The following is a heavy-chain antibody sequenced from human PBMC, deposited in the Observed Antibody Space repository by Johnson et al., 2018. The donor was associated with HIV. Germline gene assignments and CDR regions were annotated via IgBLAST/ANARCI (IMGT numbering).Heavy chain of an antibody. Sequence: VQLVESGGGLVQPGRSLRLSCAASGFTFDDYAMHWVRQAPGKGLEWVSGISWNSGSIGYADSVKGRFTISRDNAKNSLYLQMTSLRAEDTALYYCAKEGIVPTAAVVGPPVDVDLWGQGTTVTVSS. CDR3: AKEGIVPTAAVVGPPVDVDL. CDR1: GFTFDDYA. D-gene: IGHD5-12*01. CDR2: ISWNSGSI. V-gene: IGHV3-9*01. J-gene: IGHJ3*01.